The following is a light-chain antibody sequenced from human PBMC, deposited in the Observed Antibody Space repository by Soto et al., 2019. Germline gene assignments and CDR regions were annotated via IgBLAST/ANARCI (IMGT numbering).Light chain of an antibody. CDR2: EVT. Sequence: QSALTQPASVSGSPGQSITISCTGTSSDIGSYDLVSWYQQHPGTAPKLIIYEVTKRPTGVSTRFSGSKSGNTASLTISGLQDVDEADYYCCSFADSTYVFGTGTKVTVL. V-gene: IGLV2-23*02. CDR1: SSDIGSYDL. J-gene: IGLJ1*01. CDR3: CSFADSTYV.